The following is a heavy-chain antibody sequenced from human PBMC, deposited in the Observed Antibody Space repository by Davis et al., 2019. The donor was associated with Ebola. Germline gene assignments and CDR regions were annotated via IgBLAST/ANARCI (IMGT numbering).Heavy chain of an antibody. CDR3: AKDDPTTVDY. V-gene: IGHV3-30*18. D-gene: IGHD4-17*01. CDR2: ISYDESNE. Sequence: PGGSLRLSCAASGFTFVSYGIHWVCKAPGRGLEWVALISYDESNEYYADSVKGRFTISRDNSKNTLYLQINSVRPEDTAEYYCAKDDPTTVDYWGQGTLVTVSS. J-gene: IGHJ4*02. CDR1: GFTFVSYG.